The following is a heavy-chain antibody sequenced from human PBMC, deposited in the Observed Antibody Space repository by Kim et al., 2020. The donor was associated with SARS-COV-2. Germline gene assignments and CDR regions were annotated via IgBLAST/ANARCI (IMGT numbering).Heavy chain of an antibody. CDR1: GFTFSSYG. V-gene: IGHV3-30*18. J-gene: IGHJ6*02. D-gene: IGHD6-19*01. Sequence: GGSLRLSCAASGFTFSSYGMHWVRQAPGKGLEWVAVISYDGSNKYYADSVKGRFTISRDNSKNTLYLQMNSLRAEDTAVYYCAKDGSIAVAGYYYYGMDVWGQGTTVTVSS. CDR2: ISYDGSNK. CDR3: AKDGSIAVAGYYYYGMDV.